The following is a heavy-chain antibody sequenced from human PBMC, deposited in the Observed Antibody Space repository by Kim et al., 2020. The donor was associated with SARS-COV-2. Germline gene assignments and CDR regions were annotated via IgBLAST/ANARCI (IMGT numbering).Heavy chain of an antibody. Sequence: VKGPFTISRGKAKNSLYLQMNSLRDEDTAVYYCARGSRWDSAFPAPFDYWGQGTLVTVSS. CDR3: ARGSRWDSAFPAPFDY. D-gene: IGHD1-26*01. J-gene: IGHJ4*02. V-gene: IGHV3-11*04.